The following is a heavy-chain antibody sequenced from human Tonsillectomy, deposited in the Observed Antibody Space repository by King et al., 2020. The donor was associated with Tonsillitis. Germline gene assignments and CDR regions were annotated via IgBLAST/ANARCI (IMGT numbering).Heavy chain of an antibody. V-gene: IGHV3-15*01. J-gene: IGHJ4*02. CDR1: GFTFTNAW. D-gene: IGHD6-13*01. Sequence: DVQLVESGGGLVKPGGSLRLCCAASGFTFTNAWMSWVRQAPGKGLEWVGRSKSKTEGGARDYAAPVKGRFTISRDDSKNTLCLQMNSLKTEDTAVYYCTTESTWYRFFDYWGQGTLVTVSS. CDR3: TTESTWYRFFDY. CDR2: SKSKTEGGAR.